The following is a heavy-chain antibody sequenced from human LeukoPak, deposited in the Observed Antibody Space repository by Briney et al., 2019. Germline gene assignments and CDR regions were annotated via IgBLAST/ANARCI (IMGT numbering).Heavy chain of an antibody. D-gene: IGHD2-15*01. V-gene: IGHV4-39*01. CDR1: GGSISSSSYY. J-gene: IGHJ5*02. Sequence: SSETLSLTCTVSGGSISSSSYYWGWIRQPPGKGLEWIGSIYYSGSTYYNPSLKSRVTISVDTSKNQFSLKLSSVTAADTAVHYCARGGIVVVVAARENWFDPWGQGTLVTVSS. CDR2: IYYSGST. CDR3: ARGGIVVVVAARENWFDP.